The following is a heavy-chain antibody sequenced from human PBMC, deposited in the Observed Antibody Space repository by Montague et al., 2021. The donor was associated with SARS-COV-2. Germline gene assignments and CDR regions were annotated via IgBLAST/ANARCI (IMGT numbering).Heavy chain of an antibody. D-gene: IGHD3-22*01. V-gene: IGHV4-39*07. CDR1: VGSISSNNCY. CDR3: ARDGFYYDRSGPSNFDY. J-gene: IGHJ4*02. Sequence: SETLSLTSTLSVGSISSNNCYWGWIRQPPGKALEWIGSIYYSGSTYYNPSLKSRVTMSVDTSENQFSPKLSSVTAADTAVYYCARDGFYYDRSGPSNFDYWGQGTRVTVSS. CDR2: IYYSGST.